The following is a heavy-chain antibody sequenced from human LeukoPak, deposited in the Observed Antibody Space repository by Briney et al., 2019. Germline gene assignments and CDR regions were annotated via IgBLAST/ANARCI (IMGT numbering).Heavy chain of an antibody. CDR2: ISDSGSTI. D-gene: IGHD5-24*01. V-gene: IGHV3-11*01. CDR1: GFTFSTYY. Sequence: GGSLRLSCAASGFTFSTYYMSWIRQAPGKGLEWISYISDSGSTIYYANSVKGRFTISRDNAKNSLYLQMSSLRAEDTAVYYCASSQPSRDGYNPIDYWGQGTLVTVSS. CDR3: ASSQPSRDGYNPIDY. J-gene: IGHJ4*02.